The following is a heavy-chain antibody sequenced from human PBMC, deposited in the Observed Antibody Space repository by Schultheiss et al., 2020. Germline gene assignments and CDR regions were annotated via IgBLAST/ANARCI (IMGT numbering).Heavy chain of an antibody. V-gene: IGHV3-23*01. CDR2: ISGSGRNT. CDR3: AKRMDSIATTGVDY. D-gene: IGHD4-11*01. Sequence: GGSLRLSCAASGFTFSSYAMSWVRQAPGKGLEWVSGISGSGRNTYYADSVKGRFTVSRDNSKSTLYLQMNSLRAEDTALYYFAKRMDSIATTGVDYWGQGTLVTVSS. J-gene: IGHJ4*02. CDR1: GFTFSSYA.